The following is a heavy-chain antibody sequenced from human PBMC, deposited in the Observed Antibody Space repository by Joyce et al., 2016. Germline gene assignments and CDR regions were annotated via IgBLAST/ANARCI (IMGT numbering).Heavy chain of an antibody. V-gene: IGHV4-59*08. D-gene: IGHD3-22*01. CDR2: FHDGGGT. CDR1: GDSMKSYY. J-gene: IGHJ4*02. CDR3: ARQPPYYDRRGSFYRTDYFFDS. Sequence: QVRLQESGPRLVKPSETLSLTCSVSGDSMKSYYFSWNRLPPGKRLEWIGYFHDGGGTKYDPALKSRVTISVNTSNNKFSLHLTSVSAADTALYFCARQPPYYDRRGSFYRTDYFFDSWGPGTLVTVSS.